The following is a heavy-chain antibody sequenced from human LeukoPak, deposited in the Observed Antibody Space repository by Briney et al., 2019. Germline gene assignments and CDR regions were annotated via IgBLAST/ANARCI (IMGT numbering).Heavy chain of an antibody. D-gene: IGHD1-26*01. CDR1: GFTVSNNF. CDR3: AKGGKWDVTPFDY. V-gene: IGHV3-53*01. CDR2: IHTDGNT. J-gene: IGHJ4*02. Sequence: GGSLRLSCAASGFTVSNNFMYWVRQAPGKGLGWVSVIHTDGNTFYADSVKGRFTISRDNSKNTLYLQVNSLRAEDTAVYYCAKGGKWDVTPFDYWGQGTLVTVSS.